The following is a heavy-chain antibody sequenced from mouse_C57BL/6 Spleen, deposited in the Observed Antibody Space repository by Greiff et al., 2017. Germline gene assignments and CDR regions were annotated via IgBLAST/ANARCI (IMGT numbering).Heavy chain of an antibody. CDR3: ARSQGVTTMRYYFDY. Sequence: QVQLQQPGAELVRPGSSVKLSCTASGYTFTSYWMDWVKQRPGQGLEWIGNIYPSDSETHYNQKFKDKATLTVDKSSSTAYMQLSSLTSEDSAVYYCARSQGVTTMRYYFDYWGQGTTLTVSS. CDR2: IYPSDSET. CDR1: GYTFTSYW. V-gene: IGHV1-61*01. J-gene: IGHJ2*01. D-gene: IGHD2-1*01.